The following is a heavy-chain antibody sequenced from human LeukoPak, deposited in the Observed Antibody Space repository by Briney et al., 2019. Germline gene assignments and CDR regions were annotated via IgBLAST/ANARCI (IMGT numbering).Heavy chain of an antibody. Sequence: ASVEVSCKVSGYTLTELSMHWVRQAPGKGLEWMGGFDPEDGETIYAQKFQGRVTMTEDTSTDTAYMELSSLRSEDTAVYYCAIVGATRYYFDYWGQGTLVTVSS. CDR1: GYTLTELS. D-gene: IGHD1-26*01. V-gene: IGHV1-24*01. CDR2: FDPEDGET. J-gene: IGHJ4*02. CDR3: AIVGATRYYFDY.